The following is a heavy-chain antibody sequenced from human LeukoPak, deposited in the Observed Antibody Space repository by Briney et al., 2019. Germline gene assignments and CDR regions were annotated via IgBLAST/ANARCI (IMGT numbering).Heavy chain of an antibody. J-gene: IGHJ4*02. V-gene: IGHV3-33*01. Sequence: PGGSLRLSCAASGFTFSSYGMHWVRQAPGKGLEWVAVIWYDGSNKYYADSVKGRFTISRDNSKNTLYLQMNSLRAEDTAVYYCARDPCSGGSCYLTFDYWGQGTLVTVSS. CDR3: ARDPCSGGSCYLTFDY. CDR1: GFTFSSYG. D-gene: IGHD2-15*01. CDR2: IWYDGSNK.